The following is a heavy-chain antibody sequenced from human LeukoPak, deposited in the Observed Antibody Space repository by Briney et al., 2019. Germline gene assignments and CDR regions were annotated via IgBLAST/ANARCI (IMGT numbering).Heavy chain of an antibody. V-gene: IGHV3-23*01. Sequence: RPGGSLRLSCAASGFTFSSYAMSWVRQAPGKGLEWVSAIGGSGGNTYYADSVKGRFTISRDNSKNTLSLQMNSLRAEDTAVYYCAKTGPLIAAYNWFDPWGQGTLVTVSS. CDR2: IGGSGGNT. CDR3: AKTGPLIAAYNWFDP. CDR1: GFTFSSYA. J-gene: IGHJ5*02. D-gene: IGHD6-13*01.